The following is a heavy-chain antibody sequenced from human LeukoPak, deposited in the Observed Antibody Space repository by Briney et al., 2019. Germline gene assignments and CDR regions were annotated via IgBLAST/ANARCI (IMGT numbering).Heavy chain of an antibody. V-gene: IGHV3-21*05. CDR1: GFSLSTYS. D-gene: IGHD6-19*01. CDR3: ARGKYSSGRFDY. CDR2: ITTSSRNI. J-gene: IGHJ4*02. Sequence: GGSLRLSCAASGFSLSTYSMDWVRQAPGKGLEWVSYITTSSRNISYADSVKGRFTISRDNAKNSLYLQMNSLRAEDTAVYYCARGKYSSGRFDYWGQGTLVTVSS.